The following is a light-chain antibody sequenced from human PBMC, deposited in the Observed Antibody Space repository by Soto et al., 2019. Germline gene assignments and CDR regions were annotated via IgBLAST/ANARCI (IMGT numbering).Light chain of an antibody. CDR3: QQYGSSSFT. Sequence: EIVLTQSPGTLYLSPGERATLSCSASPSVSSSYLAGYQQKPGQAPRLLIYGASSRATGIPDRFSGSGSGTDFTLTISRLEREDCAEYYFQQYGSSSFTFGPGTKVDIK. V-gene: IGKV3-20*01. J-gene: IGKJ3*01. CDR2: GAS. CDR1: PSVSSSY.